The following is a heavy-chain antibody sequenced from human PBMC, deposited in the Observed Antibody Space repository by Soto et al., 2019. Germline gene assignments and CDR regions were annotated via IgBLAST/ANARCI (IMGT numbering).Heavy chain of an antibody. CDR2: IIPLFGTE. J-gene: IGHJ4*02. CDR3: ARATEYDYGGNPDDY. V-gene: IGHV1-69*12. Sequence: QVQLVQSGAEVTKPGSSVKVSCKASGGTFSSYAISCVRQAPGQGLEWMGGIIPLFGTESYAQKCQGRVTITADEPTSTAYMELSSLRSEDTAVYYCARATEYDYGGNPDDYWGQGTLVTVSS. CDR1: GGTFSSYA. D-gene: IGHD4-17*01.